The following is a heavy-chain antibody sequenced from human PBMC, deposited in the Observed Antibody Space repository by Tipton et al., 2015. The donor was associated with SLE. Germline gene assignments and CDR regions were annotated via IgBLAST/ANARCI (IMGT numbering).Heavy chain of an antibody. CDR2: IYHSGST. D-gene: IGHD1-26*01. Sequence: TLSLTCTVSGSSISSGYYWGWIRQPPGKGLEWIGSIYHSGSTSYNPSLKSRVTISVDTPKNQFSLKRSSVTAADTAVYYCARGEVGATDWYFDLWGRGTLVTVSS. CDR1: GSSISSGYY. CDR3: ARGEVGATDWYFDL. J-gene: IGHJ2*01. V-gene: IGHV4-38-2*02.